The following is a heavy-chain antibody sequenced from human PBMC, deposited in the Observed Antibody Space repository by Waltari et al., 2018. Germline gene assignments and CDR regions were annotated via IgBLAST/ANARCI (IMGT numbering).Heavy chain of an antibody. J-gene: IGHJ4*02. CDR1: GDSVSSNYW. D-gene: IGHD2-15*01. CDR3: ARDRGRGLYLDS. Sequence: QLQLQESGPGLVKPSGTLSLTCAVSGDSVSSNYWWNWVRQSPGKGLEWIGQVHRSGKANYHPSFASRVTVSLDTANYQFSLKMTSATAADTAIYFCARDRGRGLYLDSWGPGTLVTVSP. V-gene: IGHV4-4*02. CDR2: VHRSGKA.